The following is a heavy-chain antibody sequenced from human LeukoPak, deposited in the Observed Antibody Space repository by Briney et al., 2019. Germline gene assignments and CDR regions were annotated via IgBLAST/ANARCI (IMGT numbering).Heavy chain of an antibody. J-gene: IGHJ4*02. CDR2: IGVGGTT. CDR1: GFTFSEYG. CDR3: AKAQGYYDC. D-gene: IGHD3-22*01. V-gene: IGHV3-23*01. Sequence: QSGGSLRLSCAASGFTFSEYGMNWVRQAPGKGLEWVSGIGVGGTTYYADSVKGRFTISRDTSKNTLYLQMNSLRAEDTAVYYCAKAQGYYDCWGQGTLVTVSS.